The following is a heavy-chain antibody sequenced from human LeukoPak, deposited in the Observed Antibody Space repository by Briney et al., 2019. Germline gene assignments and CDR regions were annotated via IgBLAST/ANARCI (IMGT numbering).Heavy chain of an antibody. Sequence: GRSLRLSCSASGFTFGDYPMTWVRQAPGMGLEWVGFIRGKAFGGKTHYAAPVKGRSTISRDDSKSIAYLQLNSLKTEDTAVYYYTRRNTADAFDIWGHGTMVTVSS. J-gene: IGHJ3*02. D-gene: IGHD5-18*01. V-gene: IGHV3-49*04. CDR3: TRRNTADAFDI. CDR1: GFTFGDYP. CDR2: IRGKAFGGKT.